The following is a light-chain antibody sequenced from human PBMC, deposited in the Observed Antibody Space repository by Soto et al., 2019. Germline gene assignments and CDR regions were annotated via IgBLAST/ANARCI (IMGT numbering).Light chain of an antibody. CDR1: QSVSSSY. J-gene: IGKJ4*01. CDR3: QQYGSSPQLT. V-gene: IGKV3-20*01. CDR2: GAS. Sequence: EIVLTQSPGTQSLSPGERATLSCRASQSVSSSYLAWYQQKPGQAPRLLIYGASSRATGIPDRFSGSGSGTDFTLTISRLEPEDFAVYYCQQYGSSPQLTFGGGTKVEIK.